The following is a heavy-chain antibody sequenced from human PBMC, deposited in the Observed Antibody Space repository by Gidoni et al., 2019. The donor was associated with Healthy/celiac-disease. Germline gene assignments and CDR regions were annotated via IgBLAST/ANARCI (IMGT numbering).Heavy chain of an antibody. J-gene: IGHJ6*02. CDR2: IYTSGST. CDR1: GGSISSYY. D-gene: IGHD6-19*01. CDR3: AREVGAVAGTPRDPLYYYYGMDV. Sequence: QVQLQESGPGLVKPSETLSLTCTVSGGSISSYYWSWIRQPAGKGLEWIGRIYTSGSTNYNPSLKSRVTMSVDTSKNQFSLKLSSVTAADTAVYYCAREVGAVAGTPRDPLYYYYGMDVWGQGTTVTVSS. V-gene: IGHV4-4*07.